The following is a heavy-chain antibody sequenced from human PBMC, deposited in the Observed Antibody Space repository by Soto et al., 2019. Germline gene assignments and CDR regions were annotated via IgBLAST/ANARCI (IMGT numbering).Heavy chain of an antibody. CDR3: ARRVCSSTSCHFDY. D-gene: IGHD2-2*01. Sequence: GGSLRLSCAASGFTFSSYGMHWVRQAPGKGLEWVAVIWYDGSNKYYADSVKGRFTISRDNSKNTLYLQMNSLRAEDTAVYYCARRVCSSTSCHFDYWGQGTLVTVSS. CDR1: GFTFSSYG. CDR2: IWYDGSNK. V-gene: IGHV3-33*01. J-gene: IGHJ4*02.